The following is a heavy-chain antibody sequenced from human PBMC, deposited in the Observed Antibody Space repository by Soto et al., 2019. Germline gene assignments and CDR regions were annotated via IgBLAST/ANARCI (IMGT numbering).Heavy chain of an antibody. D-gene: IGHD6-13*01. CDR3: AKDRAAAGIDAFDI. CDR1: GFTFDDYA. J-gene: IGHJ3*02. Sequence: EVQLVESGGGLVQPGRSLRLSCAASGFTFDDYAMHWVRQAPXXXXXWVSGISWNSGSIGYADSVKGRFTISRDNAKNSLYLQMNSLRAEDTALYYCAKDRAAAGIDAFDIWGQGTMVTVSS. V-gene: IGHV3-9*01. CDR2: ISWNSGSI.